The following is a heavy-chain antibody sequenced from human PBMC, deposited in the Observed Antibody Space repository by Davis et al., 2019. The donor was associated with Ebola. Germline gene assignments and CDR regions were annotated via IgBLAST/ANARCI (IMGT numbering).Heavy chain of an antibody. J-gene: IGHJ4*02. Sequence: SETLSLTCAVYGGSFSGYYWSWIRQPPGKGLEWIGEINHSGSTNYNPSLKSRVTISVDTSKNQFSLKLSSVTAADTAVYYCMRRRSGLPIDSWGQGTLVTVSS. V-gene: IGHV4-34*01. CDR3: MRRRSGLPIDS. D-gene: IGHD3-10*01. CDR1: GGSFSGYY. CDR2: INHSGST.